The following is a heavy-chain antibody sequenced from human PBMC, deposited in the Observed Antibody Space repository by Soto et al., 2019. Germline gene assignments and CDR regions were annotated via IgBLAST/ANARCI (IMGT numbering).Heavy chain of an antibody. CDR1: VFTFSEYS. CDR2: ITHSGTYV. V-gene: IGHV3-21*01. Sequence: XGSLRLSCTSSVFTFSEYSMSCVRQAPGKGLEWVSSITHSGTYVYYADSVKGRFTISRDSASNSLFLQMTSLRAEDTAVYHCARARGNAWYSDYWGRGTLVTVSS. J-gene: IGHJ4*02. CDR3: ARARGNAWYSDY. D-gene: IGHD5-12*01.